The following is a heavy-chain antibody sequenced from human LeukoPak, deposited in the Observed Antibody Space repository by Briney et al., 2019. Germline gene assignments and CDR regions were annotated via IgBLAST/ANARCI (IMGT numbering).Heavy chain of an antibody. Sequence: PSETLSLTCAVYGGSFGGYYWSWIRRPPGKGLEWIGEINHSGSTNYNPSLKSRVTISVDTSKNQFSLKLSSVTAADTAVYYCARDGGGSIVVVPAAHMRSRPPGPDYWGQGTLVTVSS. CDR1: GGSFGGYY. D-gene: IGHD2-2*01. CDR2: INHSGST. V-gene: IGHV4-34*01. J-gene: IGHJ4*02. CDR3: ARDGGGSIVVVPAAHMRSRPPGPDY.